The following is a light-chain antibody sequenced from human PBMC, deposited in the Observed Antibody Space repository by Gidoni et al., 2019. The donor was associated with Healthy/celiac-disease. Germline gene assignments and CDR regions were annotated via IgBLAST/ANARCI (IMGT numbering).Light chain of an antibody. J-gene: IGLJ2*01. V-gene: IGLV2-14*03. Sequence: QSALTQPASVSGSPGHSITISCTGTSSDVGGYNYVSWYQQHPGKAPKLMIYDVSNRPSGVSNRFSGSKSGNTASLTISGLQAEDEADYYCNSYTSSSTVFGGGTKLTVL. CDR3: NSYTSSSTV. CDR2: DVS. CDR1: SSDVGGYNY.